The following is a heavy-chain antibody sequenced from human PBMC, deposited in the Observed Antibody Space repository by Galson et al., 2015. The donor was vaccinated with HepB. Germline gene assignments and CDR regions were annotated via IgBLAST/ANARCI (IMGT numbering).Heavy chain of an antibody. J-gene: IGHJ5*02. D-gene: IGHD2-15*01. CDR3: ARGGAVGGPKFNWFDP. CDR2: INPYSGGT. Sequence: SVKVSCKASRYTFTAYYIHWVRQAPGHGLEWMGRINPYSGGTNCAQKFQGRVTMTRDTSITTAYMELSRLRSDDTAVYYCARGGAVGGPKFNWFDPWCQGTLVTVSS. CDR1: RYTFTAYY. V-gene: IGHV1-2*06.